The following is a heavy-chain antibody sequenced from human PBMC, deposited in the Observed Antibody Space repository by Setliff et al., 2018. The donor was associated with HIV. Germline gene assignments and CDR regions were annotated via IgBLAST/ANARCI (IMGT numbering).Heavy chain of an antibody. CDR3: ARAYFGSGIYY. J-gene: IGHJ4*02. Sequence: PSETLSLTCTVSGDSISSYSWNWIRQSPGGGLEWLGHIYSSGSTNYNPSLKSRVTISVDTSKNQFSLKLYSVTAADTAVYYCARAYFGSGIYYWGQGTLVTVSS. V-gene: IGHV4-4*09. CDR1: GDSISSYS. D-gene: IGHD3-10*01. CDR2: IYSSGST.